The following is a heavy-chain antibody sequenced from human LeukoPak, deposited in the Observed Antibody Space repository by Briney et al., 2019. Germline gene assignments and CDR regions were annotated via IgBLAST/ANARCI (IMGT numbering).Heavy chain of an antibody. Sequence: TGGSLRLSCAASGFTFSSYAMSWVRQAPGKGLEWVSAISASGGNTYYADSMRGRFTISRDNSKNTLYLQMSSLRAEDTAVYYCAKGTYCSGANCYPSVYYYYYMDVWGKGTTVTVSS. CDR3: AKGTYCSGANCYPSVYYYYYMDV. D-gene: IGHD2-15*01. CDR2: ISASGGNT. CDR1: GFTFSSYA. J-gene: IGHJ6*03. V-gene: IGHV3-23*01.